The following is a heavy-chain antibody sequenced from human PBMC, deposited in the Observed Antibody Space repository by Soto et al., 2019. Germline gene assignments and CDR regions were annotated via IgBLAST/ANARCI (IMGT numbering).Heavy chain of an antibody. D-gene: IGHD2-2*01. J-gene: IGHJ4*02. CDR2: IYYSGST. V-gene: IGHV4-30-4*01. CDR1: GGSISSGDYY. CDR3: ASAQKRYCSSTSCRSAFDY. Sequence: SETLSLTCTVSGGSISSGDYYWSWIRQPPGKGLEWIGYIYYSGSTYYNPSLKSRVTISVDTSKNQFSLKLSSVTAADTAVYYCASAQKRYCSSTSCRSAFDYWGQGTLVTVSS.